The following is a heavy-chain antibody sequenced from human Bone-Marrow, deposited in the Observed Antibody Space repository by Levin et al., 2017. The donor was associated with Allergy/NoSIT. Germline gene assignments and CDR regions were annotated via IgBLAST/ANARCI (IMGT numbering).Heavy chain of an antibody. CDR2: IWYDGSNK. CDR1: GFTFSSYG. V-gene: IGHV3-33*01. CDR3: ARDTIVVVVAASYAFDS. J-gene: IGHJ3*02. D-gene: IGHD2-15*01. Sequence: GGSLRLSCAASGFTFSSYGMHWVRQAPGKGLEWVAVIWYDGSNKYYADSVKGRFTISRDNSKNTLYLQMNSLRAEDTAVYYCARDTIVVVVAASYAFDSWGQGTMVTVSS.